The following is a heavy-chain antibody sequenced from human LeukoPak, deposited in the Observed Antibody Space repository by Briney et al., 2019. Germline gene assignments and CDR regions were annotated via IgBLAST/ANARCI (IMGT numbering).Heavy chain of an antibody. Sequence: PSGTLSLTCAVSGGSISSSNWWSWVRQPPGKGLEWIGEINHSGSTNYNPSLKSRVTISVDTSKNQFSLKLSSVTAADTAVYYCARHRRVIRRGNWFDPWGQGTLVTVSS. CDR1: GGSISSSNW. D-gene: IGHD3-10*01. CDR2: INHSGST. CDR3: ARHRRVIRRGNWFDP. V-gene: IGHV4-4*02. J-gene: IGHJ5*02.